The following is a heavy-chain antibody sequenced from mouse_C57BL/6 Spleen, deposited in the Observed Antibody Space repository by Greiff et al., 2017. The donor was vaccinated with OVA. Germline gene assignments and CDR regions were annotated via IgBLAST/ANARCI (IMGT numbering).Heavy chain of an antibody. J-gene: IGHJ4*01. V-gene: IGHV14-4*01. CDR2: IDPENGDT. CDR1: GFDIKDDY. D-gene: IGHD6-5*01. Sequence: EVQLQQSGAELVRPGASVKLSCTASGFDIKDDYMHWVKQRPEQGLEWIGWIDPENGDTEYASKFQGKATITADTSSNTAYLQLSSLTSEDTAVYYCTSLYSYAMDYWGQGTSVTVSS. CDR3: TSLYSYAMDY.